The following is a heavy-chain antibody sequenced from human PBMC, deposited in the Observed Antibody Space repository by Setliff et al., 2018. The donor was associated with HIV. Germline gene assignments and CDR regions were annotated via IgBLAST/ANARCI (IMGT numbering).Heavy chain of an antibody. Sequence: SETLSLTCAVSSGSISSSNWWSWVRQPPGKELEWIGEIYHSGSTNYNPSLKSRVTISLDRFKNQFSLKLTSVTAADTAVYYCASRVPAARHFDYWGQGILVTVSS. V-gene: IGHV4-4*02. CDR1: SGSISSSNW. D-gene: IGHD2-2*01. J-gene: IGHJ4*02. CDR2: IYHSGST. CDR3: ASRVPAARHFDY.